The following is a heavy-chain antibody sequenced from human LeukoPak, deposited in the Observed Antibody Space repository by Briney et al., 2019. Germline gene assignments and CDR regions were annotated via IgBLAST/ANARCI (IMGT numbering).Heavy chain of an antibody. CDR2: IYYTGST. CDR1: GGSISSYY. D-gene: IGHD4-17*01. Sequence: SETLSLTCTVSGGSISSYYWSWIRQPPGKGLEWMGYIYYTGSTHYNPSLKSRISMSVDTSKRQFSLNLMSVTGADTAIYYCARDKVTVTGNWFDSWGQGTLVAVSS. V-gene: IGHV4-59*06. J-gene: IGHJ5*01. CDR3: ARDKVTVTGNWFDS.